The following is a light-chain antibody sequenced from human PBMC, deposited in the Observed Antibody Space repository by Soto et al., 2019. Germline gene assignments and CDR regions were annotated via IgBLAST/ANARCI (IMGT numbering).Light chain of an antibody. V-gene: IGKV3-15*01. CDR2: GAS. J-gene: IGKJ1*01. Sequence: EIVMTQSPATLSVSPRERATLSCRASRSVSISLAWSQQKPGHGPRLLIYGASARGTAIPARFRGSGSGTEITLTISSLQSEDFAVYYYHQYNDWLPWTFGQGTKVEIK. CDR1: RSVSIS. CDR3: HQYNDWLPWT.